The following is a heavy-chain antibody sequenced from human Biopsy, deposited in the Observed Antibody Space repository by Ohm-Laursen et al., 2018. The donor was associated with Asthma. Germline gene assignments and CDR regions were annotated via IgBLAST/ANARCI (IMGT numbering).Heavy chain of an antibody. CDR2: VSSDGHNR. D-gene: IGHD3-22*01. CDR1: GFVFSQCG. Sequence: SLRLSCAASGFVFSQCGMHWVRQGPGKGLEWVALVSSDGHNRYYEDSVKGRFTISRDNSRNRLYLQINSLTVEDSAVYFCARQSGQEHGDSIPFDTWGQGTKVAVSS. CDR3: ARQSGQEHGDSIPFDT. J-gene: IGHJ3*02. V-gene: IGHV3-30*03.